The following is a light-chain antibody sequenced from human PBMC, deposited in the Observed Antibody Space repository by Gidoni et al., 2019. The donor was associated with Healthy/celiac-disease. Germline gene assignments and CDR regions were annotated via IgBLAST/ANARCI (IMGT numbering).Light chain of an antibody. Sequence: GSPGQSITISCTGTSSDVGGYNYVSWYQQHPGKAPKLMIYDVSNRPSGVSNRFSGSKSGNTASLTISGLQAEDEADYYCSSYTSSSTVFGGGTKLTVL. CDR2: DVS. CDR3: SSYTSSSTV. CDR1: SSDVGGYNY. V-gene: IGLV2-14*04. J-gene: IGLJ2*01.